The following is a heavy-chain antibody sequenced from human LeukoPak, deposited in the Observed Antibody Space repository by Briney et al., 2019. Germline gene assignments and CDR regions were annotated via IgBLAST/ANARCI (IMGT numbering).Heavy chain of an antibody. Sequence: GGSLTLSCAVSGFTFSSYGMHWVRQAPGEGLEWVAFIRYDGSNKYYAVSEKGRFTLSRHNPENTVYLQMHSVRADDTAVYYCAKDRGLRPLPLMYYFDCWGQGTLVTVSS. CDR3: AKDRGLRPLPLMYYFDC. CDR1: GFTFSSYG. CDR2: IRYDGSNK. V-gene: IGHV3-30*02. J-gene: IGHJ4*02. D-gene: IGHD4-17*01.